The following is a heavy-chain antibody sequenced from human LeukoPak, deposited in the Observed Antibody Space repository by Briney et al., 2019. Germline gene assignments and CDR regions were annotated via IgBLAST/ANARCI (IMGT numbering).Heavy chain of an antibody. D-gene: IGHD5-12*01. CDR3: XSWDVDKFDY. CDR1: GFTFSSYS. CDR2: ISSSSSYI. V-gene: IGHV3-21*01. Sequence: GGSLRLSCAASGFTFSSYSMNWVRQAPGKGLEWVSSISSSSSYIYYADSVKGRFTISRDNAKNSLYLQMNSLRAEDTAVYDXXSWDVDKFDYWGQGTLVTVSS. J-gene: IGHJ4*02.